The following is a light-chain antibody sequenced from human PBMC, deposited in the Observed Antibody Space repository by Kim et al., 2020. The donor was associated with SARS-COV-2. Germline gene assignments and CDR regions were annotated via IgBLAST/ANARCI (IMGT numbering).Light chain of an antibody. J-gene: IGLJ2*01. V-gene: IGLV2-23*02. CDR2: EVT. Sequence: GQSTTLSCTGTNVDIGSYSLVSWYQQHPGKAPKLIIYEVTRRPSAVSNRFSGSKSGNTASLTISGLQAEDEADYYCSSYTSTAFVLFGGGTQLTVL. CDR3: SSYTSTAFVL. CDR1: NVDIGSYSL.